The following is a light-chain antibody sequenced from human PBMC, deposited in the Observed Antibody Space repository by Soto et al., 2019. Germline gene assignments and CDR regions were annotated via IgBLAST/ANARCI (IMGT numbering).Light chain of an antibody. V-gene: IGKV3-15*01. CDR2: GAS. CDR1: QSVSSN. J-gene: IGKJ4*01. Sequence: EIVMTQSPATLSVSPGERATLSCRASQSVSSNLAWYQQKPGQAPRLLIYGASTRATGIPARFNGSGSGTEFTLPNSKLPSEVFGGYYCTEDNYLPPLHFGGGTKVEIK. CDR3: TEDNYLPPLH.